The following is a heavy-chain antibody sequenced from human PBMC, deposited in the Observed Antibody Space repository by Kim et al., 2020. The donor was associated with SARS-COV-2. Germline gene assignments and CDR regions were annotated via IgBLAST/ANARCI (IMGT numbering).Heavy chain of an antibody. D-gene: IGHD2-15*01. J-gene: IGHJ4*02. Sequence: GGSLRLSCAASGFTFSSYAMSWVRQAPGKGLEWVSAISGSGGSTFYADSVKGRFTLSRDNSKNTLYLQMNSLRAEDTAVYYCAKRLYKNGGSWNEVYFDYWGQGTLVTVSS. CDR3: AKRLYKNGGSWNEVYFDY. CDR1: GFTFSSYA. CDR2: ISGSGGST. V-gene: IGHV3-23*01.